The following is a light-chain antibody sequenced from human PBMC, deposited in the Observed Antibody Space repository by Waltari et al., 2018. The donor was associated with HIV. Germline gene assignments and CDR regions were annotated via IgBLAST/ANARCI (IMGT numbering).Light chain of an antibody. CDR2: DVS. CDR1: NSDVGGYNY. Sequence: QSALTQPASVSGSPGQSITISCSGTNSDVGGYNYVSWYQQHPGKAPTLILFDVSHRPSGISNRFSGSKSGNTASLTISGLQAEDEADYYCSSYTRSTTLDAVFGTGTKVSVL. CDR3: SSYTRSTTLDAV. J-gene: IGLJ1*01. V-gene: IGLV2-14*03.